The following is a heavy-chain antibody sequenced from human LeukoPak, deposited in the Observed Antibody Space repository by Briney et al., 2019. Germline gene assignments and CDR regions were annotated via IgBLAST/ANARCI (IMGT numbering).Heavy chain of an antibody. D-gene: IGHD3-22*01. J-gene: IGHJ5*02. V-gene: IGHV3-21*01. Sequence: GGSLRLSCAASGFTLSSYSMNWVRQAPGKGLEWVSYISSTSSHINYADSVKGRFTISRDNAKNSLYLQMNSLRAEDTAVYYCARLPGGDSSTYYYLPEFDPWGQGTLVTVSS. CDR3: ARLPGGDSSTYYYLPEFDP. CDR1: GFTLSSYS. CDR2: ISSTSSHI.